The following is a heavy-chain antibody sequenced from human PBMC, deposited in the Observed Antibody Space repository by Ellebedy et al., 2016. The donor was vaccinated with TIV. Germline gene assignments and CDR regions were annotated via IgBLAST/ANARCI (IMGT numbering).Heavy chain of an antibody. D-gene: IGHD3-22*01. V-gene: IGHV3-23*01. J-gene: IGHJ5*02. Sequence: PGGSLRLSCAASGFTFSNYVMSWVRQAPGKGLEWVSTISAGGGATYYADSVKGRFNISTDNSENTRYLQMNRRRAEDTAVYYCAQVGRRYYESSGDPWGQGSLVTVSS. CDR1: GFTFSNYV. CDR3: AQVGRRYYESSGDP. CDR2: ISAGGGAT.